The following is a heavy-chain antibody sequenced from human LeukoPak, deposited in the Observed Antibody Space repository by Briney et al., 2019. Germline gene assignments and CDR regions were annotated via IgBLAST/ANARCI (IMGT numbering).Heavy chain of an antibody. CDR1: GFTFSVYG. CDR3: AKAEWEPYFDY. D-gene: IGHD1-26*01. V-gene: IGHV3-23*01. J-gene: IGHJ4*02. Sequence: PGGSLRLSCAASGFTFSVYGMTWVRQAPGKGLEWVSSISGSGGTTYYADSVKGRFTISRDNSKNTLYLQMNSLRAEDTAVYYCAKAEWEPYFDYCGQGTLVTVSS. CDR2: ISGSGGTT.